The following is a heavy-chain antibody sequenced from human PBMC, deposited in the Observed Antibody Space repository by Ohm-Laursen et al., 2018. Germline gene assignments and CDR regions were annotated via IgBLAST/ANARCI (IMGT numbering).Heavy chain of an antibody. CDR3: ATLGDYYYGMDV. CDR1: GYTFTGYY. J-gene: IGHJ6*02. V-gene: IGHV1-2*02. D-gene: IGHD3-16*01. Sequence: GASVKVSCKASGYTFTGYYMHWVRQAPGQGLEWMGWINPNSGGTNYAQKFQGRVTMTRDTSTSTVYMELSSLRSEDTAVYYCATLGDYYYGMDVWGQGTTVTVSS. CDR2: INPNSGGT.